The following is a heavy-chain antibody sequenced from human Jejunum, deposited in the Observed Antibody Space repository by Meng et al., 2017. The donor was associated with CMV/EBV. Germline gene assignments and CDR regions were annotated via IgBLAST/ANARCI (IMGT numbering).Heavy chain of an antibody. CDR1: GYPSTSYY. CDR2: INPSGVST. V-gene: IGHV1-46*03. CDR3: TRGGGGSGGRFDY. Sequence: QAQVGQSGAGGKKPGASGKVSCKATGYPSTSYYIHWVRQAPGQGLEWMGKINPSGVSTSYAQKFQGRVTMTRDTSTSAVYMELSSLKSEDTAVYYCTRGGGGSGGRFDYWGQGTLVTVSS. D-gene: IGHD6-19*01. J-gene: IGHJ4*02.